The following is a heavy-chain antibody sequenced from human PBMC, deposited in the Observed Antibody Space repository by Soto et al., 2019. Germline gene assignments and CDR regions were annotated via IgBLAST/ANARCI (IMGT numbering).Heavy chain of an antibody. CDR2: IYYSGSS. J-gene: IGHJ2*01. D-gene: IGHD4-17*01. CDR3: ASRLGDYGLVWYFDL. Sequence: QVQLQESGPGLVKPSQTLSLTCTVSGGSISSGGYYWSWIRQHPGKGLEWIGYIYYSGSSYYNPSLKSRFTISVDTSKNQSSLKLSSVTAADTAVYYCASRLGDYGLVWYFDLWGRGPLVTVSS. V-gene: IGHV4-31*03. CDR1: GGSISSGGYY.